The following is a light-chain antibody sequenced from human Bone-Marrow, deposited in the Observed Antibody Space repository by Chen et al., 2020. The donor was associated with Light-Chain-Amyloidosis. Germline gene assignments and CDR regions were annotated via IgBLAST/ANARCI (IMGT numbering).Light chain of an antibody. V-gene: IGLV2-14*01. CDR1: SSDVGGYNY. CDR2: GVS. J-gene: IGLJ3*02. Sequence: QSALTQPASVSGSPGQSITISCTGTSSDVGGYNYVSWYQQHPGKAPKLIIYGVSNRPSWVSNRFSGSKSGNTASLTISGLQAEDEADYYCSSYTSSSTLEGVFGGGTKLTVL. CDR3: SSYTSSSTLEGV.